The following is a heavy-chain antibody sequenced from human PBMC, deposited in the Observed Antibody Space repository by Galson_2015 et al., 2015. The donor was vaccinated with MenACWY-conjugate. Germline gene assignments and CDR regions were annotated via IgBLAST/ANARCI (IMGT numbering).Heavy chain of an antibody. J-gene: IGHJ2*01. D-gene: IGHD6-13*01. CDR3: ARGVTRTSGTINWYFDF. V-gene: IGHV6-1*01. CDR2: TYYRSRWHN. CDR1: GDSVSSNSAA. Sequence: CAISGDSVSSNSAAWIWIRQSPSRGLEWLGRTYYRSRWHNDYAVSVKSRITINPDTSRNQLSLQLSSVTPEDTAVYYCARGVTRTSGTINWYFDFWGRGTLVTVSS.